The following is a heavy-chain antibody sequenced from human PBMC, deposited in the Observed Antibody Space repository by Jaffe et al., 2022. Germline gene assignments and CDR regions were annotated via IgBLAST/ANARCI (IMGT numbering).Heavy chain of an antibody. V-gene: IGHV1-46*01. D-gene: IGHD3-22*01. CDR3: ARGSPRGGYYYDSSGYDIAEYFQH. Sequence: QVQLVQSGAEVKKPGASVKVSCKASGYTFTSYYMHWVRQAPGQGLEWMGIINPSGGSTSYAQKFQGRVTMTRDTSTSTVYMELSSLRSEDTAVYYCARGSPRGGYYYDSSGYDIAEYFQHWGQGTLVTVSS. J-gene: IGHJ1*01. CDR1: GYTFTSYY. CDR2: INPSGGST.